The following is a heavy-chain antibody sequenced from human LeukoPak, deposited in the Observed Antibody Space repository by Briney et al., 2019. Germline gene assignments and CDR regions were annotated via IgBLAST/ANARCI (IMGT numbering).Heavy chain of an antibody. V-gene: IGHV4-34*01. CDR2: INHSGST. CDR1: GGSFSDYY. J-gene: IGHJ4*02. CDR3: ASAYDSSGYYGGDY. Sequence: SETPSLTCAVYGGSFSDYYWSWIRQPPGKGLEWIGEINHSGSTNYNPSLKSRVTISVDTSKNQFSLKLSSVTAADTAVYYCASAYDSSGYYGGDYWGQGTLVTVSS. D-gene: IGHD3-22*01.